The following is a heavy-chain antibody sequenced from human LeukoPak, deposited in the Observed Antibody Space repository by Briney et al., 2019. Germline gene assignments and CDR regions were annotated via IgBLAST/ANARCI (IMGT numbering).Heavy chain of an antibody. CDR1: GGSISSSSYY. CDR3: ASVNRGLL. CDR2: IYYSGST. Sequence: SETLSLTCTVSGGSISSSSYYWGWSRQPPGKGLEWIGSIYYSGSTYYNPSLKSRVTISVDTSKNQFSLKLSSVTAADTAVYYCASVNRGLLWGQGTLVTVSS. D-gene: IGHD1-14*01. J-gene: IGHJ4*02. V-gene: IGHV4-39*07.